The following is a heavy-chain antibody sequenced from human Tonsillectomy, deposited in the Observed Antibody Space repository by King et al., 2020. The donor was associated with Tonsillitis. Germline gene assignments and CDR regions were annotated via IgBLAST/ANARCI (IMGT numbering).Heavy chain of an antibody. CDR3: AGGSVRHTYLAV. CDR2: ISNSGST. Sequence: VQLQESGPGLVKPSETLSLTCTVSGGSISSYSWNWIRQPPGKGLAWIGYISNSGSTNYNPSLKSRGTISVDTSKNQFSLKLSSVTAADTAVYFCAGGSVRHTYLAVWGQGTTVSVSS. V-gene: IGHV4-59*01. J-gene: IGHJ6*02. D-gene: IGHD3-10*02. CDR1: GGSISSYS.